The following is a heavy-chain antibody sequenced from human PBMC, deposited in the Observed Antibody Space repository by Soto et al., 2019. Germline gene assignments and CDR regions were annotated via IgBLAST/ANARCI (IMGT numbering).Heavy chain of an antibody. V-gene: IGHV4-61*08. D-gene: IGHD3-16*02. CDR2: MYYSGST. CDR1: CGSVVSGAYY. J-gene: IGHJ3*02. Sequence: SDALSLTFIFSCGSVVSGAYYWSGRGQPRGNVLDLSVCMYYSGSTTYDPSLKIRVTISVDTSKNQFSLKLSSVPAADTAVYYCARVNYDYVWGSYRSAGGAFDIWGQGTMVTVS. CDR3: ARVNYDYVWGSYRSAGGAFDI.